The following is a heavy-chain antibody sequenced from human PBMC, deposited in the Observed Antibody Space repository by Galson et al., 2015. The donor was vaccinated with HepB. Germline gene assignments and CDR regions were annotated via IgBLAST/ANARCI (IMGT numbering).Heavy chain of an antibody. V-gene: IGHV2-70*11. CDR2: IDWDDEK. CDR1: GISLSTDGMC. Sequence: PALVKPTQTLTLTCTFSGISLSTDGMCVGWIRQPPGKALEWLARIDWDDEKYYRSSLKTRLTISKDTSKNQVVLKMTKMDPVDTATYYCARIRHWGDAFDVWGQGTVVTVSS. J-gene: IGHJ3*01. CDR3: ARIRHWGDAFDV. D-gene: IGHD7-27*01.